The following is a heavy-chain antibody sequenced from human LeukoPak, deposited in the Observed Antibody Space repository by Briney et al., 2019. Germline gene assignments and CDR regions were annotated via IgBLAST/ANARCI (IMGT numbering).Heavy chain of an antibody. Sequence: GGSLRLSCSASGFPFDDYAVSWFRQAPGKGLGWVGFIRSKAFGETPEYAASVRGRFTISRDDSKSIAYLQMNSLKTEDTAVYYCTRNTVTFHFDYWSQGTLVTVSS. CDR2: IRSKAFGETP. CDR1: GFPFDDYA. V-gene: IGHV3-49*03. D-gene: IGHD4-17*01. J-gene: IGHJ4*02. CDR3: TRNTVTFHFDY.